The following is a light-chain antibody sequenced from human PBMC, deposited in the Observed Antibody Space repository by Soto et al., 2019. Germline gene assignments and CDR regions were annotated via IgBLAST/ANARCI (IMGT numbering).Light chain of an antibody. J-gene: IGKJ1*01. V-gene: IGKV1-5*03. CDR3: QQYNSYSWT. CDR1: QSISSW. CDR2: MAS. Sequence: DIQMTQSPSTLSASVGDRVTITCRASQSISSWLAWYQQKPGKAPKLLIYMASSLEGGVPSRFSGSGSGTEFTLTISSLQPDDFATYYCQQYNSYSWTFGQGTQVEIK.